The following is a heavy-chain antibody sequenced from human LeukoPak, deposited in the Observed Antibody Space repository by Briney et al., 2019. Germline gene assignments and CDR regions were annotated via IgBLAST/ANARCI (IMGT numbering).Heavy chain of an antibody. D-gene: IGHD3-22*01. CDR2: IYYTGTT. V-gene: IGHV4-39*01. CDR1: GGSISTSTYY. Sequence: SETLSLTCTVSGGSISTSTYYWAWIRQPPGKGLEWIGSIYYTGTTYYSPSLKSRVTILLDTSKKQFSLKLRSVTAADTAVFYCARHLDSSGHYLDYWGQGTLVTVSS. J-gene: IGHJ4*02. CDR3: ARHLDSSGHYLDY.